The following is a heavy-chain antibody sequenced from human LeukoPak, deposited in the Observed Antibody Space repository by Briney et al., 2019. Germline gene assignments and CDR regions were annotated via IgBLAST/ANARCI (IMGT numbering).Heavy chain of an antibody. CDR2: IYSGGST. Sequence: GGSLRLSCAASGFTVSSNYMSWVRQAPGKGLEWVSVIYSGGSTYYADSVKGRFTISRDNSKNTLYLQMNSLRAEDTAVYYCAKDRYSNSPRSFDSWGQGTLVAVSS. CDR3: AKDRYSNSPRSFDS. V-gene: IGHV3-53*01. D-gene: IGHD6-13*01. CDR1: GFTVSSNY. J-gene: IGHJ4*02.